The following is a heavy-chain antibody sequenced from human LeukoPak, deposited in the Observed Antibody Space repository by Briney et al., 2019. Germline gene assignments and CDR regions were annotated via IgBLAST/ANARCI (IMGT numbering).Heavy chain of an antibody. Sequence: GGSLRLSCAASGFTFSSYGMHWVRQAPGKGLGWVAFIRYDGSNKYYADSVKGRFTISRDNSKNTLYLQMNSLRAEDTAVYYCAKAGSGSYRRGFDYWGQGTLVTVSS. D-gene: IGHD3-10*01. CDR2: IRYDGSNK. V-gene: IGHV3-30*02. CDR3: AKAGSGSYRRGFDY. CDR1: GFTFSSYG. J-gene: IGHJ4*02.